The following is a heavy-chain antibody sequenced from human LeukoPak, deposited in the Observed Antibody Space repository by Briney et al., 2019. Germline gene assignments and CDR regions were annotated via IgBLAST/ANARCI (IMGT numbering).Heavy chain of an antibody. Sequence: GASVKVSCKASGGTFSSYAICWVRQAPGQGLEWMGGIIPIFGTANYAQKFQGRVTITADESTSTAYMELSSLRSEDTAVYYCARSYCSSTSCYPFDYWGQGTLVTVSS. D-gene: IGHD2-2*01. CDR3: ARSYCSSTSCYPFDY. J-gene: IGHJ4*02. CDR2: IIPIFGTA. V-gene: IGHV1-69*13. CDR1: GGTFSSYA.